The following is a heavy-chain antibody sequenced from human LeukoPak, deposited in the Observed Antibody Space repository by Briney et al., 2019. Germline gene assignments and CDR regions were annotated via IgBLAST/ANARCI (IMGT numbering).Heavy chain of an antibody. D-gene: IGHD6-19*01. CDR3: ARDGSGWPYYYYGMDV. CDR1: GYTFTSYA. J-gene: IGHJ6*02. CDR2: INAGNGNT. Sequence: ASVKVSCTASGYTFTSYAMHWVRQAPGQRLEWMGWINAGNGNTKYSQKFQGRVTITRDTSASTAYMELSSLRSEDTAVYYCARDGSGWPYYYYGMDVWGQGTTVTVSS. V-gene: IGHV1-3*01.